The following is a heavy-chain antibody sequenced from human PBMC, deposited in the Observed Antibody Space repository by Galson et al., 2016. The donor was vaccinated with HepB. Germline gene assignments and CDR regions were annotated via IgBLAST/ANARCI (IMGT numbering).Heavy chain of an antibody. CDR2: SNVDNGNT. V-gene: IGHV1-18*04. J-gene: IGHJ6*04. CDR1: GYNFASYG. CDR3: AGGSGYDYHFGLDI. Sequence: SVKVSCKASGYNFASYGISWVRQAPGQGLEWVGWSNVDNGNTNYAQRFQGRVSMTTDTSATTAYMDLRTLTSDDTAVYYCAGGSGYDYHFGLDIWGKGTTVTVS. D-gene: IGHD5-12*01.